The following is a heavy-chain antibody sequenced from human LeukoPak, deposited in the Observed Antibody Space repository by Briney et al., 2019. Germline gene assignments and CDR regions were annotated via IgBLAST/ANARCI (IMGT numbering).Heavy chain of an antibody. J-gene: IGHJ6*04. CDR2: IYYSGST. CDR1: GGSISSSSYY. D-gene: IGHD3-3*01. V-gene: IGHV4-39*01. Sequence: PSETLSLTCTVSGGSISSSSYYWGWVRQPPGKGLEWIGSIYYSGSTYYNPSLKSRVTISVDTSKNQFSLKLSSVTAADTAVYYCARFDWDDFWSGYLGCVDVWGKGTTVTVSS. CDR3: ARFDWDDFWSGYLGCVDV.